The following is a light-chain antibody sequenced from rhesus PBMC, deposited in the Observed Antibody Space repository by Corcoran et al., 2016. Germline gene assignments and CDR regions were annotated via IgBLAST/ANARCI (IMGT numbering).Light chain of an antibody. CDR2: KAS. J-gene: IGKJ4*01. CDR3: QHGYGTPLT. V-gene: IGKV1-74*01. CDR1: ENVNNY. Sequence: DIQMTQSPSSLSASVGDRVTITCRASENVNNYLNWYQQKQGKAPKLLIYKASTLQSGGPSRVSGSGYGTDYTLTSSSLQPEDVATYYCQHGYGTPLTFGGGTKVELK.